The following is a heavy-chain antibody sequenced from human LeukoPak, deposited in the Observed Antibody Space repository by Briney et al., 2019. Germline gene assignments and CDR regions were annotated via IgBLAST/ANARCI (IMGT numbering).Heavy chain of an antibody. CDR3: ARCGYSSSWENYYYYYYMDV. V-gene: IGHV4-34*01. Sequence: SETLSLTCAVYGGSFSGYYWSWIRQPPGKGLEWIGEINHSGSTNYNPSLKSRVTISVDTSKNQFSLKLSSLRSEDTAVYYCARCGYSSSWENYYYYYYMDVWGKGTTVTVSS. D-gene: IGHD6-13*01. J-gene: IGHJ6*03. CDR1: GGSFSGYY. CDR2: INHSGST.